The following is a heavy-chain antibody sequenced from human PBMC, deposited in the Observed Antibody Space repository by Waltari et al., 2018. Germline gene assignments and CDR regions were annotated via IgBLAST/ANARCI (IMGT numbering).Heavy chain of an antibody. Sequence: QVQLVESGGGVVQPGRSLRLSCAASGFTLSSYGMHWVRPAPGKGLEWVAVICYEESKKYNAKSVKGRFTISRDNSKSTLYLQMNSLRAEDTAVYYCARDPIAARRGYYFDYWGQGTLVTVSS. D-gene: IGHD6-6*01. CDR2: ICYEESKK. J-gene: IGHJ4*02. CDR3: ARDPIAARRGYYFDY. CDR1: GFTLSSYG. V-gene: IGHV3-33*01.